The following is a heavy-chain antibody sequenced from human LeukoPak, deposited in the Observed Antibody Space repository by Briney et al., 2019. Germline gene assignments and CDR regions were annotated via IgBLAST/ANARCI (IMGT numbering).Heavy chain of an antibody. CDR1: GYSINNYW. J-gene: IGHJ1*01. V-gene: IGHV5-51*01. CDR3: ARSDSSGAARGIQY. D-gene: IGHD3-22*01. CDR2: IYPADSDI. Sequence: GESLKISCKGSGYSINNYWIGWVRQMPGKGLEWMGIIYPADSDIRYSPSFQGQVTISADKSISTAYLQWSSLKASDTAMYYCARSDSSGAARGIQYWGQGTPVTVSS.